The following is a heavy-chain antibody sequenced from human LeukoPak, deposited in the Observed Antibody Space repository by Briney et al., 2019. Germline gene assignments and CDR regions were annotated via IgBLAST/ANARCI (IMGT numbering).Heavy chain of an antibody. Sequence: ASVKVSCKASGYTFTSYDINWVRQATGQGLEWMGWMNPNSGNTGNAQKFQGRVTMTRNTSISTAYMELSSLRSEDTAVYYCARSVELQPYYYYGMDVWGQGTTVTVSS. CDR2: MNPNSGNT. D-gene: IGHD6-13*01. J-gene: IGHJ6*02. CDR1: GYTFTSYD. V-gene: IGHV1-8*01. CDR3: ARSVELQPYYYYGMDV.